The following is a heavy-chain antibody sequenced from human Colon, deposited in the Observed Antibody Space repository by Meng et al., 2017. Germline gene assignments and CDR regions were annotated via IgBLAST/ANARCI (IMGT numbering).Heavy chain of an antibody. CDR3: ARESTYYYDSSCYFFDY. CDR2: ISSSSSYI. D-gene: IGHD3-22*01. Sequence: GEALKILCAASGFTFSRYSMNWVRQAPGKGLEWVSSISSSSSYIYYADSVKGRFTISRDNAKNSLYLQMNSLRAEDTAVYYCARESTYYYDSSCYFFDYWGQGTLVTVSS. CDR1: GFTFSRYS. J-gene: IGHJ4*02. V-gene: IGHV3-21*01.